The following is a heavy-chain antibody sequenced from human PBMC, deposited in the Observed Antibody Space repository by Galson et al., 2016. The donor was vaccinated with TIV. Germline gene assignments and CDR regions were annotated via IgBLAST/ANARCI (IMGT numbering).Heavy chain of an antibody. J-gene: IGHJ4*02. V-gene: IGHV3-11*01. D-gene: IGHD2-15*01. CDR3: AILGQFDY. CDR2: ISPSGNTI. Sequence: SLRLSCAASGFTFSDYHMTWIRQAPEKGLEWISYISPSGNTIYYADSVEGRFTISRDNAKNSLSLQMNSLRADDTAVYHCAILGQFDYWGQGTLVTVSS. CDR1: GFTFSDYH.